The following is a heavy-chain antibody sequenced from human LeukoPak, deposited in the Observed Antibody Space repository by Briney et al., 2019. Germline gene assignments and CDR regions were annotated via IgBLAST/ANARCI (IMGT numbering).Heavy chain of an antibody. CDR3: ARDNPRYSSYLYALDA. V-gene: IGHV3-30-3*01. CDR2: ISYDGSNK. Sequence: GGSLRLSCAASGFTFSSYAMLWVRQAPGKGLEWVADISYDGSNKYYADSVKGRFTISRDNSKNTLYLQMNSLRAEDTAVCYCARDNPRYSSYLYALDAWGQGTRVTVSS. J-gene: IGHJ6*02. CDR1: GFTFSSYA. D-gene: IGHD6-6*01.